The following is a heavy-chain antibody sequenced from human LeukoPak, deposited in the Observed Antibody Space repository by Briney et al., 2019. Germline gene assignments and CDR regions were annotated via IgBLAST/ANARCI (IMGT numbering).Heavy chain of an antibody. J-gene: IGHJ4*02. CDR3: ASASSHRIAAGGDY. CDR2: INSDGSSR. D-gene: IGHD6-13*01. CDR1: GFTFSNYW. Sequence: GGSLRLSCAASGFTFSNYWMYWVRQAPGKGLVWVSRINSDGSSRNYADSVKGRFTIYRDNAKNTLYLQMNSLRAEDTAVYYCASASSHRIAAGGDYWGQGTLVTVSS. V-gene: IGHV3-74*01.